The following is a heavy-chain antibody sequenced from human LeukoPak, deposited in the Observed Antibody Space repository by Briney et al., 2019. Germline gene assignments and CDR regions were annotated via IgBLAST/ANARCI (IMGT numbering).Heavy chain of an antibody. D-gene: IGHD3-22*01. J-gene: IGHJ4*02. CDR3: ARVYYDSSGYYGAYFYYFDY. CDR1: GFTFSSYE. Sequence: GGSLRLSCAASGFTFSSYEMNWVRQAPGKGLEWVSYISSGGSTIYYADSVKGRFTISRDNAKNSLYLQMNSLRAEDTAVYYCARVYYDSSGYYGAYFYYFDYWGQGTLVTVSS. V-gene: IGHV3-48*03. CDR2: ISSGGSTI.